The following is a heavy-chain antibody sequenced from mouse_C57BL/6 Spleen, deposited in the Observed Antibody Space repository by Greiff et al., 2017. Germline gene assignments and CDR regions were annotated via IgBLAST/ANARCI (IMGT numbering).Heavy chain of an antibody. V-gene: IGHV8-12*01. CDR2: IYWDDDK. Sequence: QVTLKESGPGILQSSQTLSLTCSFSGFSLSTSGMGVSWIRQPSGKGMEWLAHIYWDDDKRYNPSLKRRLTISKDTSRNQVFLKITSVDTAETATYYCARRGNYYGSSSYAMDYWGQGTSVTVSS. D-gene: IGHD1-1*01. CDR3: ARRGNYYGSSSYAMDY. CDR1: GFSLSTSGMG. J-gene: IGHJ4*01.